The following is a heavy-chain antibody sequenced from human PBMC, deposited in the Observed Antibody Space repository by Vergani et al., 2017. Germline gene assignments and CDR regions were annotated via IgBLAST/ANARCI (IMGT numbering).Heavy chain of an antibody. CDR3: ARQMTIFGVVITHYYYYGMDV. V-gene: IGHV3-74*01. CDR2: INSDGSST. Sequence: EVQLVESGGGLVQPGGSLRLSCAASGFTFSSYWMHWVRQAPGKGLVWVSRINSDGSSTSYADSVMGRFTISRDNAKNTLYLQMNSLRAEDTAVYYCARQMTIFGVVITHYYYYGMDVWGQGTTVTVSS. CDR1: GFTFSSYW. J-gene: IGHJ6*02. D-gene: IGHD3-3*01.